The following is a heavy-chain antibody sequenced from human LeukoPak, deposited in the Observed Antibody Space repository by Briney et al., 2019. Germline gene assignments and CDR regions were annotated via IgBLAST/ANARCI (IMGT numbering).Heavy chain of an antibody. J-gene: IGHJ4*02. CDR1: GYTSTSYG. D-gene: IGHD1-7*01. CDR2: ISAYNGNT. CDR3: ARDLNWNYEESFDY. V-gene: IGHV1-18*01. Sequence: ASVKVSCKASGYTSTSYGISWVRQAPGQGLEWMGWISAYNGNTNYAQKLQGRVTMTTDTSTSTAYMELRSLRSDDTAVYYCARDLNWNYEESFDYWGQGTLVTVSS.